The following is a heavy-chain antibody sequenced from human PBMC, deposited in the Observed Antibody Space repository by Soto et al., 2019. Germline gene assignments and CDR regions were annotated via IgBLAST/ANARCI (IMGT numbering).Heavy chain of an antibody. CDR2: IYYSGST. V-gene: IGHV4-61*01. D-gene: IGHD5-12*01. CDR1: GGSVSSGSYY. J-gene: IGHJ6*03. Sequence: QVQLQESGPGLVKPSETLSLTCTVSGGSVSSGSYYWSWIRQPPGKGLEWIGYIYYSGSTNYNPSLKSRVTISVDTSKNQFSLKLSSVTAADTAVYYCASSVPTAYSGYGNQPYYDYMDVWGKGTTVTVSS. CDR3: ASSVPTAYSGYGNQPYYDYMDV.